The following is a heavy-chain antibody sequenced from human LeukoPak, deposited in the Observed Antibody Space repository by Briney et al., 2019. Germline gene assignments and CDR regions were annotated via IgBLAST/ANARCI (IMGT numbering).Heavy chain of an antibody. V-gene: IGHV4-28*01. CDR1: GYSISSSNW. J-gene: IGHJ4*02. CDR2: IYYSGST. Sequence: PSETLSLTCAVSGYSISSSNWWGWIRQPPGKGLEWIGYIYYSGSTYYDPSLKSRVTLSVDTSKNQFSLKLSSVTAVDTAVYYCARTASYSSGSFGYWGQGTLVTVSS. D-gene: IGHD6-19*01. CDR3: ARTASYSSGSFGY.